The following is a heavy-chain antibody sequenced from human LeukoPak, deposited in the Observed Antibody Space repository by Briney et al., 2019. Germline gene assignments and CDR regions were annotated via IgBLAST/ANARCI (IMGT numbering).Heavy chain of an antibody. J-gene: IGHJ4*02. CDR2: ISDDGNNK. CDR1: GFNFRIYA. Sequence: GGSLRLSCAASGFNFRIYAMHWVRQAPGKGLEWVAVISDDGNNKYYADSVKGRFAISRDNSRNTFYLQMDSLKIEDTAVYYCTTGIDLSGIDYWGQGTLVTVSS. CDR3: TTGIDLSGIDY. D-gene: IGHD6-13*01. V-gene: IGHV3-30*09.